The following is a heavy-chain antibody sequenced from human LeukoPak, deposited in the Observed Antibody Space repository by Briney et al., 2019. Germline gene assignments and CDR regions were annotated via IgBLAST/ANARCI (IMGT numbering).Heavy chain of an antibody. V-gene: IGHV3-15*01. CDR1: GLTFANAW. J-gene: IGHJ4*02. CDR2: IISKTSGGTT. CDR3: TTYRYNYGSTRYSYFDF. D-gene: IGHD5-18*01. Sequence: GGSRTLSCAASGLTFANAWMSWVRQAPGKGLEWVARIISKTSGGTTDYAAPVKGRFTISRDDSKTTLYLQMNSLKTEDTAVYYCTTYRYNYGSTRYSYFDFWGQGTLVTVSS.